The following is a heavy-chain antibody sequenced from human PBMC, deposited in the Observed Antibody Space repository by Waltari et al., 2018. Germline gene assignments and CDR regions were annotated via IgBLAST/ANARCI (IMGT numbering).Heavy chain of an antibody. CDR3: AREWELPLDY. CDR1: GYTFTSYA. V-gene: IGHV1-3*01. J-gene: IGHJ4*02. Sequence: QVQLVQSGAEVKKPGASVKVSCKASGYTFTSYAMHWVRQAPGQRLEWMGWINAGNGNKKYSQKFQGRVTITRDTSASTAYMELSSLRSEDTAVYYCAREWELPLDYWGQGTLVTVSS. D-gene: IGHD1-26*01. CDR2: INAGNGNK.